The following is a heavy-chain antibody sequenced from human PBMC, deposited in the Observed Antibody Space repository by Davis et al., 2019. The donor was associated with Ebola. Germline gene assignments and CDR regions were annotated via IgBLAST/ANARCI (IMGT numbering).Heavy chain of an antibody. CDR2: IYYSGST. CDR1: GGSISSGGYY. J-gene: IGHJ6*04. D-gene: IGHD2-2*01. V-gene: IGHV4-61*08. Sequence: MPSETLSLTCTVSGGSISSGGYYWSWTRQPPGKGLEWIGYIYYSGSTNYNPSLKSRVTISVDTSKNQFSLKLSSVTAADTALYYCARDKVQAAPGGGYYYGMDVWGKGTTVTVSS. CDR3: ARDKVQAAPGGGYYYGMDV.